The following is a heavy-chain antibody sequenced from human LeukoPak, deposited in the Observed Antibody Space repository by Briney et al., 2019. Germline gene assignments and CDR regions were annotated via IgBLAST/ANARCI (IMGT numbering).Heavy chain of an antibody. J-gene: IGHJ5*02. CDR1: GFTFSSYA. Sequence: PGGSLRLSCAASGFTFSSYAMSWVRQAPGKGLEWVSAISGSGGSTYYADSVKGRFTISGDNSKNTLYLQMNSLRAEDTAVYYCAKAIAVLRYFDWLVSWFDPWGQGTLVTVSS. CDR2: ISGSGGST. CDR3: AKAIAVLRYFDWLVSWFDP. V-gene: IGHV3-23*01. D-gene: IGHD3-9*01.